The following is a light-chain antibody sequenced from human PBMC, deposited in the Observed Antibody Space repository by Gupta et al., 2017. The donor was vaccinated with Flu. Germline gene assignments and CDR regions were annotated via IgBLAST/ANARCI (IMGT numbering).Light chain of an antibody. CDR2: EVS. CDR3: SSFTSTNTWV. V-gene: IGLV2-14*01. CDR1: TTDVGGYDY. J-gene: IGLJ3*02. Sequence: QSALTQPAPVSGSPGQSITLLRTGTTTDVGGYDYVSWFQQHPGKAPKLMIYEVSNRPSGVSSRFSGSKSGNAASLTISGLQAEDEADYYCSSFTSTNTWVFGGGTKLTVL.